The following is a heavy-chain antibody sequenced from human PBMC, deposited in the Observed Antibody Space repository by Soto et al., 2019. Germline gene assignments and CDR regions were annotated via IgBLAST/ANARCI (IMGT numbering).Heavy chain of an antibody. V-gene: IGHV3-21*01. CDR3: ARDLACSGGSCPLLVPYYYYGMDV. Sequence: GSLRLSCAASGFTFSSYSMNWVRQAPGKGLEWVSSISSSSSYIYYADSVKGRFTISRDNAKNSLYLQMNSLRAEDTAVYYCARDLACSGGSCPLLVPYYYYGMDVWGQGTTVTVSS. CDR1: GFTFSSYS. D-gene: IGHD2-15*01. J-gene: IGHJ6*02. CDR2: ISSSSSYI.